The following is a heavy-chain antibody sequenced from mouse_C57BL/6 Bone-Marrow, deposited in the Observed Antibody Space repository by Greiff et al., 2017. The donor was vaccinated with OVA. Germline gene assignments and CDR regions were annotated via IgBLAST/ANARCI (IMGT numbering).Heavy chain of an antibody. CDR3: ARGGSNYRFDY. CDR2: IYPGGGYT. CDR1: GYTFTNYW. V-gene: IGHV1-63*01. J-gene: IGHJ3*01. Sequence: VQLEQSGAELVRPGTSVNLSFHSSGYTFTNYWIGWAQQRPGHGLEWIGDIYPGGGYTNYNEKFTGKATLTADKSYSTTYMQLSSLTSEDSAMYYCARGGSNYRFDYWGQGTSVTVSA. D-gene: IGHD2-5*01.